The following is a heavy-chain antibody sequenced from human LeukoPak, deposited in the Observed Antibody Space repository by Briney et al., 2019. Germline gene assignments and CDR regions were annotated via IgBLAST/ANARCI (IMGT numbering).Heavy chain of an antibody. D-gene: IGHD6-13*01. CDR3: FIAAAGTEP. J-gene: IGHJ5*02. V-gene: IGHV1-2*02. CDR2: INPNSGGT. Sequence: GASVKVSCKASGYTFISYAMNWVRQAPGQGLEWMGWINPNSGGTNYAQKFQGRVTMTRDTSISTAYMELSRLRSDDTAVYYCFIAAAGTEPWGQGTLVTVSS. CDR1: GYTFISYA.